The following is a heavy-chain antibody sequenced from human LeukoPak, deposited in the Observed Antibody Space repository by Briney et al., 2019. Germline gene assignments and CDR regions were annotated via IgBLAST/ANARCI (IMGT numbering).Heavy chain of an antibody. V-gene: IGHV4-61*02. Sequence: SQTLSLTCTVSGGSISSGGYYWSWIRQPPGKGLEWIGRIYTSGSTNYNPSLKSRVTMSVDTSKNQFSLKLSSVTAADTAVYYCAREGDGYNLWYFDYWGQGTLVTVSS. CDR1: GGSISSGGYY. D-gene: IGHD5-24*01. J-gene: IGHJ4*02. CDR2: IYTSGST. CDR3: AREGDGYNLWYFDY.